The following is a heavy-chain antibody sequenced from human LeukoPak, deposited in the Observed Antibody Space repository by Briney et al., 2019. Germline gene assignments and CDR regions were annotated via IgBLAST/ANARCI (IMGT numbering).Heavy chain of an antibody. CDR3: ARDPGDDSSGYYYVNYFDY. CDR2: INDDGSTT. CDR1: GFTFSRSW. V-gene: IGHV3-74*01. Sequence: GGSLRLSCAASGFTFSRSWMHWVRQAPGKGLVWVSRINDDGSTTSYADSVKGRFTISRDNAKKTLFLQMNSLRAEDTGVYYCARDPGDDSSGYYYVNYFDYWGQGTLVTVSS. J-gene: IGHJ4*02. D-gene: IGHD3-22*01.